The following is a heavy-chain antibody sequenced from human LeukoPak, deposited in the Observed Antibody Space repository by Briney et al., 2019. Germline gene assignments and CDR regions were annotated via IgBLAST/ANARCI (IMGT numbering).Heavy chain of an antibody. CDR3: ARDRSRYGMDV. J-gene: IGHJ6*02. Sequence: GGSLRLSCAASGFTFSDCAIHWVRQASGKGLEWVGRIKNKANTYATAYAASVKGRFTISRDDSKNTAYLQMNSLKTEDTAVYYCARDRSRYGMDVWGQGTTVTVSS. CDR1: GFTFSDCA. CDR2: IKNKANTYAT. V-gene: IGHV3-73*01.